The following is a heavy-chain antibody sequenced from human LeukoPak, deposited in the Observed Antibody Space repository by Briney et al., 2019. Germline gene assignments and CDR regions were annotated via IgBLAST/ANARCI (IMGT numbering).Heavy chain of an antibody. J-gene: IGHJ4*02. D-gene: IGHD2/OR15-2a*01. CDR1: GFTFSSYA. CDR2: ISYDGSNK. Sequence: GGSLRLSCAASGFTFSSYAMHWVRQAPGKGLEWVAVISYDGSNKYYADSVKGRFTISRDNSKNTLYLQMNSLRAEDTAVYYCARASMVLYYFDYWGQGTLDTVSS. V-gene: IGHV3-30*04. CDR3: ARASMVLYYFDY.